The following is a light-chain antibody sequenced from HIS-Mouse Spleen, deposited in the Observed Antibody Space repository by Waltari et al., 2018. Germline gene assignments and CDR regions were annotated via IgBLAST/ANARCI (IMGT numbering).Light chain of an antibody. V-gene: IGKV1-8*01. J-gene: IGKJ1*01. CDR1: QGISSY. Sequence: AIRMTQSPSSFSASTGDRVTITCRASQGISSYLAWYQQKPGKDHKLLIYAASTLQSGVPYRFSGSGSGTDFTLTISCLQSEDFATYYCQQYYSYPWTFGQGTKVEIK. CDR3: QQYYSYPWT. CDR2: AAS.